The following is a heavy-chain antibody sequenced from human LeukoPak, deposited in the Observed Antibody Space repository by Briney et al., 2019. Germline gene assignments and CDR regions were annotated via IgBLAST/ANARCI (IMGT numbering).Heavy chain of an antibody. CDR1: GGSFSGYY. J-gene: IGHJ4*02. CDR2: INHSGST. CDR3: ARGRGY. Sequence: SETLSLTCAVYGGSFSGYYWSWIRQPPRKGLEWIGEINHSGSTNYNPSLKSRVTISVDTSKNQFSLKLSSVTAADTAVYYCARGRGYWGQGTLVTVSS. V-gene: IGHV4-34*01.